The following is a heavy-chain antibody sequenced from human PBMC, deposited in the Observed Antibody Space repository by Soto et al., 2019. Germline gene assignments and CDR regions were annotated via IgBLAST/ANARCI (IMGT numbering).Heavy chain of an antibody. V-gene: IGHV2-5*02. Sequence: HITWKESGPTLVKPTRTLTLTCTFSGFSRSTSGVGVGWIRQPPVKALEWLALIYWDDDKRYSPSLKSRLTISKDTSTNQGVLTMTNMDPVDTATYDCAHVGYCISFSCSNWFDPWGQGTLVTVSS. CDR1: GFSRSTSGVG. J-gene: IGHJ5*02. D-gene: IGHD2-2*01. CDR3: AHVGYCISFSCSNWFDP. CDR2: IYWDDDK.